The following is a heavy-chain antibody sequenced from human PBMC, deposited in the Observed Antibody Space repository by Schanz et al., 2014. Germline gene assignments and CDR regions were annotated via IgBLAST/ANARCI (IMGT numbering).Heavy chain of an antibody. Sequence: QVQLVESGGGVVQPGRSLRLSCAASGFTFSSYGMHWVRQAPGKGLEWVALISYDGSNEYYGDSVKGRSTISRDNSKNTLSLQMNSLRAEDTAVYYCAREEGYGYGPGAFDIWGQGTMVTVSS. D-gene: IGHD5-18*01. CDR2: ISYDGSNE. J-gene: IGHJ3*02. V-gene: IGHV3-30*03. CDR3: AREEGYGYGPGAFDI. CDR1: GFTFSSYG.